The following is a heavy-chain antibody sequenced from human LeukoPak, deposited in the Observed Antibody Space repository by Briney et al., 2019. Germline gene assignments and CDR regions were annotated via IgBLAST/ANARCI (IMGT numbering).Heavy chain of an antibody. D-gene: IGHD1-14*01. CDR3: ARGEGDPEPYYFDY. V-gene: IGHV4-59*01. Sequence: SETLSLTCTVSGGSISSYYWSWIRQPPGKGLEWIGYIYYSGSTNYNPSLKSRVTISVDTSKNQFSLKLSSVTAADTAVYYCARGEGDPEPYYFDYWGQGTLVTVSS. CDR2: IYYSGST. J-gene: IGHJ4*02. CDR1: GGSISSYY.